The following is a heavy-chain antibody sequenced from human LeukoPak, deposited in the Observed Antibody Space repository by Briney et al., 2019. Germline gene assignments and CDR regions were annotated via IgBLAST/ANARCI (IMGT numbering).Heavy chain of an antibody. J-gene: IGHJ6*02. CDR3: ASGLYSGSWNYYSGMDV. Sequence: GGSLRLSCAASGFTFSDYYMSWIRQAPGKGLEWVSYISSSGSTIYYADSVKGRFTISRDNAKNSLFLHMNSLRAEDTAVYYCASGLYSGSWNYYSGMDVWGQGTTVTVSS. CDR1: GFTFSDYY. V-gene: IGHV3-11*04. D-gene: IGHD6-13*01. CDR2: ISSSGSTI.